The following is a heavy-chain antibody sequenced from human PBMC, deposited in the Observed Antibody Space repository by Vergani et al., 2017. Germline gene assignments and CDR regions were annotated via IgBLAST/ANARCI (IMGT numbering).Heavy chain of an antibody. CDR2: IYSGGST. CDR3: ARAPPTYYYYYYMDV. CDR1: GFTVSSSY. J-gene: IGHJ6*03. V-gene: IGHV3-53*02. Sequence: EVQLVETGGGLIQPGGSLRLSCAASGFTVSSSYMSWVRQAPGKGLEWVSVIYSGGSTYYADSVKGRFTISRDNSKNTLYLQMNSLRAEDTAVYYCARAPPTYYYYYYMDVWGKGTTVTVSS.